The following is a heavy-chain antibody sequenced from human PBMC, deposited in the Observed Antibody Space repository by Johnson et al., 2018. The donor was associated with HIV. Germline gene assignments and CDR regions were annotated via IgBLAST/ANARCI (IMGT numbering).Heavy chain of an antibody. CDR3: ARDRRGYNWKYPDAFDI. CDR1: GFTFRDYY. J-gene: IGHJ3*02. CDR2: ISSSGNTI. Sequence: QVQLVESGGGLVQPGGSLRLSCAASGFTFRDYYMSWIRQAPGKGLEWVSYISSSGNTIYYADSVKGRFTISRDNAKNSLYLQMNSLRAEDTALYYCARDRRGYNWKYPDAFDIWGQGTMVTVSS. D-gene: IGHD1-7*01. V-gene: IGHV3-11*01.